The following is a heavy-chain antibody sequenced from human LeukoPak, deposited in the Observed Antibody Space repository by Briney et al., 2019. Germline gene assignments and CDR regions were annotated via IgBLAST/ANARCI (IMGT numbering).Heavy chain of an antibody. Sequence: SETLSLTCTVSGGSISSYYWSWIRQPPGKGLEWIGYIYYSGSTNYNPSLKSRVTISVDTSKNQFSLKLSSVTAADTAVYYCARDRYCSSTSCYTGWFDPWGQGTLVTVSS. D-gene: IGHD2-2*01. CDR1: GGSISSYY. CDR2: IYYSGST. CDR3: ARDRYCSSTSCYTGWFDP. V-gene: IGHV4-59*12. J-gene: IGHJ5*02.